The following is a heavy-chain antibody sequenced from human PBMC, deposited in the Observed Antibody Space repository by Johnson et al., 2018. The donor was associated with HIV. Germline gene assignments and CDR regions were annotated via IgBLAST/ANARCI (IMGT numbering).Heavy chain of an antibody. V-gene: IGHV3-30-3*01. D-gene: IGHD2-8*01. CDR1: GFIFSDYY. CDR2: ISYDGSNK. J-gene: IGHJ3*02. Sequence: QVLLVESGGGLVKAGGSLRLSCAASGFIFSDYYMSWIRQAPGKGLEWVAVISYDGSNKYYADSVKGRFTISRDNSKNMVYLQMDSLRAEDTAVYFCARGFCSNGVCSSLLGFDAFDIWGQGTMVTVSS. CDR3: ARGFCSNGVCSSLLGFDAFDI.